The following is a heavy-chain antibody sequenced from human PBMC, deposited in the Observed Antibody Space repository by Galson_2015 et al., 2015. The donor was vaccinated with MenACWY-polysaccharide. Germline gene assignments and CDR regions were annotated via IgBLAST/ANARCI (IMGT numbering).Heavy chain of an antibody. V-gene: IGHV4-31*11. J-gene: IGHJ5*02. CDR1: GASISSGSHY. D-gene: IGHD4-17*01. Sequence: TLSLTCAVSGASISSGSHYWSWFRQYPGKNLEWIAYMHYNGRSNYNPSLRSRITISLDMSQNQFSLDLSAVTAADTAVYFCAGIPATETSFGWFDPWGQGTLVTVSS. CDR3: AGIPATETSFGWFDP. CDR2: MHYNGRS.